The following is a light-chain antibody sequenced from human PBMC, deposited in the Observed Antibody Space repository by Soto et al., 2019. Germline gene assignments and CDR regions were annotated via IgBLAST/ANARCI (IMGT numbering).Light chain of an antibody. CDR1: QGVSSY. J-gene: IGKJ4*01. Sequence: EIVLTQSPATLSLSPGERATLSCRASQGVSSYLAWYQQKPGQAPRLLIYDASNRATGIPARFIGSGPGTEFTLAISSLEPEDFAVYYCQQRSNWPLLTFGGGTKVEIK. V-gene: IGKV3D-11*01. CDR2: DAS. CDR3: QQRSNWPLLT.